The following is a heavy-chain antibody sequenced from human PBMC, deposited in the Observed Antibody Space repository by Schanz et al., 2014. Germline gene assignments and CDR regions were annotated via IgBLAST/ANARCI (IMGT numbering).Heavy chain of an antibody. CDR1: GFTFTNYW. CDR2: TSNDGSFT. D-gene: IGHD4-17*01. CDR3: VRDTDYHFDY. J-gene: IGHJ4*02. Sequence: EVQLVESGGGLVQPGGSLRLSCAASGFTFTNYWMTWVRQAPGKGLEWVSRTSNDGSFTTFADSVKGRFTISRDNAKNTLYLQMNSLRAEDTAVYYCVRDTDYHFDYWGQGTLVTVS. V-gene: IGHV3-74*01.